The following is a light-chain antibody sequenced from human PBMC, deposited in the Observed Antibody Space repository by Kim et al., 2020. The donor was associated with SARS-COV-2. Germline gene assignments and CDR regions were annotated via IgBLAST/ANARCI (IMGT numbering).Light chain of an antibody. V-gene: IGKV3-15*01. J-gene: IGKJ4*01. CDR2: GAS. CDR3: QQYNNWPLT. Sequence: VSPGERATLSCRASQSVSSNFAWYQQKPGQAPRLLIYGASTRATGVPARFSGIGSGTEFTLTISSLQSEDFAVYYCQQYNNWPLTFGGGTKVEIK. CDR1: QSVSSN.